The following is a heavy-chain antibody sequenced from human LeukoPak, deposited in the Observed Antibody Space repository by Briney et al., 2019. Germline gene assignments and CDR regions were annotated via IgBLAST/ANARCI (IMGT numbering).Heavy chain of an antibody. J-gene: IGHJ4*02. CDR1: GFTFSNAW. Sequence: KSGGSLRLSCAASGFTFSNAWLNWVRQAPGKGLEWVGHIKSKTDGGTTDYAAPVKGRFTISRDDSKSTLFLQMNSLKTEDTAVCYCTLPWGSGSYYDYWGQGTQVTVSS. CDR2: IKSKTDGGTT. CDR3: TLPWGSGSYYDY. V-gene: IGHV3-15*01. D-gene: IGHD3-10*01.